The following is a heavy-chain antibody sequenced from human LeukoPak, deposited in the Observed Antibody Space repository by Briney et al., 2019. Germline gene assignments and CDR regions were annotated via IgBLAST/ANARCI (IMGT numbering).Heavy chain of an antibody. V-gene: IGHV1-69*13. D-gene: IGHD4-17*01. CDR1: GGTFSSYA. J-gene: IGHJ4*02. CDR2: IIPIFGTA. Sequence: GASVKVSCKASGGTFSSYAISWVRQAPGQGLEWMGGIIPIFGTANYAQKFQGRVTITADESTSTAYMELSSLRSEDTAGYYCARGYDYGDYVGDFDYWGQGTLVTVSS. CDR3: ARGYDYGDYVGDFDY.